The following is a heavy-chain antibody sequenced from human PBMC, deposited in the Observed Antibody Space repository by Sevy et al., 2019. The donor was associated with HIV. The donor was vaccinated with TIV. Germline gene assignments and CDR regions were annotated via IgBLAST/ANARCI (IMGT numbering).Heavy chain of an antibody. V-gene: IGHV3-23*01. CDR1: GFTFSSYA. D-gene: IGHD3-3*01. J-gene: IGHJ6*02. CDR2: ISGSGGST. CDR3: AKGSRPEGDFWSGPMVGGGTYYHYGMDV. Sequence: GGSLRLSCAASGFTFSSYALSWVRQAPGKGLEWVSAISGSGGSTYYADSVKGRFTISRDNSKNTLYLQMNSLRAEDTAVYYCAKGSRPEGDFWSGPMVGGGTYYHYGMDVWGQGTTVTVSS.